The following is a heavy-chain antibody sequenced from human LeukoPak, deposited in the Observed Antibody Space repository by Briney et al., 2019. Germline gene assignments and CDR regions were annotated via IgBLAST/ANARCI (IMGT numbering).Heavy chain of an antibody. V-gene: IGHV1-18*01. CDR2: ISAYNGNA. Sequence: ASVKVSCKASGYTLTSYGISWVRQAPGQGLEWMGWISAYNGNANYAQKLQGRVTMTTDTSTSTAYMELRSLRSDDTAVYYCAKLDYLDSRGYYPRYHFDSWGQGTLVTVSS. CDR1: GYTLTSYG. D-gene: IGHD3-22*01. J-gene: IGHJ4*02. CDR3: AKLDYLDSRGYYPRYHFDS.